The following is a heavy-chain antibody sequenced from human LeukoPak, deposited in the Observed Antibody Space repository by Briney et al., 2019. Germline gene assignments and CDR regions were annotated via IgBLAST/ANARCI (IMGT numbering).Heavy chain of an antibody. J-gene: IGHJ4*02. CDR3: ARGSRGYTYG. D-gene: IGHD5-18*01. Sequence: SETLSLTCTVSGGSISSYYWSWIRQPPGKGLEWIGYIFYSGSTNYNPSLKSRVTISVDTSRNQFSLKLSSVTAADTAVYYCARGSRGYTYGWGQGTLVTVSS. V-gene: IGHV4-59*01. CDR1: GGSISSYY. CDR2: IFYSGST.